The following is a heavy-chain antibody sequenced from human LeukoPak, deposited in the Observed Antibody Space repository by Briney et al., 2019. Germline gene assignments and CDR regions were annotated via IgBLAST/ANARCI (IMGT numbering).Heavy chain of an antibody. CDR3: ARGRKIAARTSKIDY. V-gene: IGHV4-34*01. D-gene: IGHD6-6*01. J-gene: IGHJ4*02. Sequence: PSETLSLTCAVYGGSFSGYYWSWIRQPPGKGLEWIGEINHSGSTNYNPSPKSRVTISVDTSKNQFSLKLSSVTAADTAVYYCARGRKIAARTSKIDYWGQGTLVTVSS. CDR2: INHSGST. CDR1: GGSFSGYY.